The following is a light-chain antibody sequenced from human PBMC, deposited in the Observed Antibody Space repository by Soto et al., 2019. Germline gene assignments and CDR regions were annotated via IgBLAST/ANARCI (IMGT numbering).Light chain of an antibody. J-gene: IGLJ2*01. Sequence: SVLAQPASVSGSPGQSITVSCTGTSSDVGSYNYVSWYQQHPDKAPQLIIYEVNIRPSGVSDRSSGSKSGNTASRTISGPQAEGEADYYCGAYTCDTTVVFGGGTKVTVL. V-gene: IGLV2-14*01. CDR1: SSDVGSYNY. CDR3: GAYTCDTTVV. CDR2: EVN.